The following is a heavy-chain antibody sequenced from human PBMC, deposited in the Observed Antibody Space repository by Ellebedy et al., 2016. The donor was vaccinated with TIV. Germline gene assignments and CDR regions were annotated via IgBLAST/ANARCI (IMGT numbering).Heavy chain of an antibody. J-gene: IGHJ5*02. CDR3: ARDPALPRGRFDT. CDR1: ADSISGSNCY. Sequence: MPSETLSLTCTVSADSISGSNCYWGWIRQPPGTGLDWIGNIYYSGSAYYNPSLKSRVTVSVDTSKNQFSLNLSSVTAADTAVYYCARDPALPRGRFDTWGQGTLVTVSS. V-gene: IGHV4-39*07. CDR2: IYYSGSA.